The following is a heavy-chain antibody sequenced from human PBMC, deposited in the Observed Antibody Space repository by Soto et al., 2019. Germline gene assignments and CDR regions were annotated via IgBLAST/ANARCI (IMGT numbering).Heavy chain of an antibody. D-gene: IGHD6-19*01. Sequence: APVKASCNASRYANTSYAMHSPRQSPEQRLEWMGWINAGNGNTKYSQKFQGRVTITRDTSASTAYMELSSLRSEDTAVYCCAREVGGFDYWGQGTLVTVYS. V-gene: IGHV1-3*01. CDR1: RYANTSYA. CDR3: AREVGGFDY. J-gene: IGHJ4*02. CDR2: INAGNGNT.